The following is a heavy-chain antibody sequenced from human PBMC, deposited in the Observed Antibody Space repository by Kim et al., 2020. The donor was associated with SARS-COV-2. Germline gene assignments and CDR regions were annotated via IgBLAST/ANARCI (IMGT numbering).Heavy chain of an antibody. J-gene: IGHJ6*02. CDR2: IKQDGSEK. CDR3: ARDSPAGYSYSYYYYGMDV. Sequence: GGSLRLSCAASGFTFSSYWMSWVRQAPGKGLEWVANIKQDGSEKYYVDSVKGRFTISRDNAKNSLYLQMNSLRAEDTAVYYCARDSPAGYSYSYYYYGMDVWGQGTTVTVSS. CDR1: GFTFSSYW. V-gene: IGHV3-7*01. D-gene: IGHD5-18*01.